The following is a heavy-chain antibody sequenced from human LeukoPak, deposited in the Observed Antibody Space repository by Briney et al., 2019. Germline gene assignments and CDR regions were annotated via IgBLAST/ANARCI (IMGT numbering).Heavy chain of an antibody. CDR1: GFTVSSYG. CDR2: ISYDGGNK. J-gene: IGHJ4*02. Sequence: GGSLRLSCAASGFTVSSYGMHWVRQAPGKGLEWVAVISYDGGNKYYADSVKGQFTISRDNSKNTLYLQMNSLRAEDTAVYYCAKDRNYYGSGTYYTVDYWGQGTLVTVSS. CDR3: AKDRNYYGSGTYYTVDY. V-gene: IGHV3-30*18. D-gene: IGHD3-10*01.